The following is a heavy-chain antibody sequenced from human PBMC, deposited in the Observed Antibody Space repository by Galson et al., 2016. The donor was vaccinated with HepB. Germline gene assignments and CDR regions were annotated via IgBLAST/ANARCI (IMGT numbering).Heavy chain of an antibody. CDR3: ARENHGRFDY. J-gene: IGHJ4*02. V-gene: IGHV3-74*01. CDR2: LTSEGLT. D-gene: IGHD5-24*01. Sequence: SRLTSEGLTTYADFVEGRFSISRDNARNTLLLQMDSLRVEDTAVYYCARENHGRFDYWGQGALVSVSS.